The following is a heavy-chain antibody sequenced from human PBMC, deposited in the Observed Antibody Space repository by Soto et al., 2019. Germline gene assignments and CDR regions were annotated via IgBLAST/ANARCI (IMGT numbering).Heavy chain of an antibody. Sequence: GVSLRLSCAAAEVMCNSYTMSWVRQAPGKGLEWVSGISGSGGSTDYADSVKGRFTISRDNSKNTLYLQMNSLRAEDTAVYYCARHNPSDAFDIWGQGTMVTVSS. CDR2: ISGSGGST. D-gene: IGHD1-20*01. CDR1: EVMCNSYT. CDR3: ARHNPSDAFDI. V-gene: IGHV3-23*01. J-gene: IGHJ3*02.